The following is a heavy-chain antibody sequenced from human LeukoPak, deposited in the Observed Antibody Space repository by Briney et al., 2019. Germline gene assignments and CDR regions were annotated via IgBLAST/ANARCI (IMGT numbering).Heavy chain of an antibody. CDR3: ARGDPTGGNYHTLDY. CDR1: GYGFTSYW. CDR2: IYPSDLDI. V-gene: IGHV5-51*01. Sequence: GSSLQISCKSSGYGFTSYWIGWVRLMPGKGLEWTGIIYPSDLDIRYSPSFQGQVTISVDKSNSIAYLQWNSLKASDTGMYFCARGDPTGGNYHTLDYWGQGTLVTVPS. J-gene: IGHJ4*02. D-gene: IGHD5-24*01.